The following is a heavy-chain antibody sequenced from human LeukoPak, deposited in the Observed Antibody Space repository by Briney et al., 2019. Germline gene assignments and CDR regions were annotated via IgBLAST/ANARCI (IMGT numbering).Heavy chain of an antibody. CDR3: ARDRIAARNPPIDP. Sequence: ASVTVSCKASGYTFTSYGISWVRQAPGQGLEWMGWISAYNGNTNYAQKLQGRVTMTTDTSTSTAYMELRSLRSDDTAVYYCARDRIAARNPPIDPWGQGTLVTVSS. CDR2: ISAYNGNT. J-gene: IGHJ5*02. D-gene: IGHD6-13*01. V-gene: IGHV1-18*01. CDR1: GYTFTSYG.